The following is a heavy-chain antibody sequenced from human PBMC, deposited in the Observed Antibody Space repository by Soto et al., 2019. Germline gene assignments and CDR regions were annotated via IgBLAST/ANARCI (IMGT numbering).Heavy chain of an antibody. CDR2: TIPIFGTA. V-gene: IGHV1-69*01. Sequence: QVQLVQSGAEVKKPGSSVKVSCKASGGTFSSYAISWVRQAPGQGLEWMGGTIPIFGTANYAQKFQGRVTITADESTSTAYMELSSLRSEDTAVYYCARDRHSSSWYIERWFDPWGQGTLVTVSS. D-gene: IGHD6-13*01. CDR1: GGTFSSYA. J-gene: IGHJ5*02. CDR3: ARDRHSSSWYIERWFDP.